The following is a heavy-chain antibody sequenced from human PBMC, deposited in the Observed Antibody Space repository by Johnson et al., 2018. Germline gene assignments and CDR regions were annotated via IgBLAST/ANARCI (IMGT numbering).Heavy chain of an antibody. D-gene: IGHD6-6*01. CDR3: ARLGGQLNYYSNMDV. V-gene: IGHV3-7*01. Sequence: VQLVQSGGGLVQPGGSLRLSCAASGFTFSSYAMHWVRQAPGKGLEWVANIKQDGSEKGYVDSVQGRFTISRDNAKSSLNLQMNSLRAEDTAVYYCARLGGQLNYYSNMDVWGQGTTVTVSS. CDR2: IKQDGSEK. J-gene: IGHJ6*02. CDR1: GFTFSSYA.